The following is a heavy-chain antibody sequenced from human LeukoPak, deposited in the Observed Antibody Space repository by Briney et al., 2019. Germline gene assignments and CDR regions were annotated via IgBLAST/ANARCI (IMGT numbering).Heavy chain of an antibody. CDR3: ARALISLVRGATDWFDP. V-gene: IGHV3-7*01. Sequence: GGSLRLSCTVSGFTVSSNSMSWVRQAPGKGLEWVANIKEDGSQKYYVDSVKGRFTISKDNAKNSLYLQMNSLRAEDTAVYYCARALISLVRGATDWFDPWGHGTLVTVSS. CDR2: IKEDGSQK. J-gene: IGHJ5*02. D-gene: IGHD3-10*01. CDR1: GFTVSSNS.